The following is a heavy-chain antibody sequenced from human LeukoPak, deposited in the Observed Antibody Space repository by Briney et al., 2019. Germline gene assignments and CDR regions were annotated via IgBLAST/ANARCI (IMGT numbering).Heavy chain of an antibody. J-gene: IGHJ6*03. CDR1: GFTVSSNY. D-gene: IGHD4-17*01. CDR2: IYSGGST. Sequence: GGSLRLSCAASGFTVSSNYMNWVRQAPGKGLEWVSVIYSGGSTYYADSVKGRFTISRDNSKNTLYLQMNSLRAEDTAVYYCARDSGDYGSYYYYYYMDVWGKGTTVTVSS. CDR3: ARDSGDYGSYYYYYYMDV. V-gene: IGHV3-53*01.